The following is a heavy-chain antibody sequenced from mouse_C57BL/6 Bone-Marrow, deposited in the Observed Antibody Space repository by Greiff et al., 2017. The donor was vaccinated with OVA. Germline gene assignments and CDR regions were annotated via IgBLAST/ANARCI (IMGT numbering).Heavy chain of an antibody. V-gene: IGHV1-22*01. CDR1: GYTFTDYN. J-gene: IGHJ1*03. Sequence: EVQLQQSGPELVKPGASVKMSCKASGYTFTDYNMHWVKQSHGKSLEWIGYINPNNGGTSYNQKFKGKATLTVNKSSSTAYMELRSLTSEDSAVYYCARGRLPLYVGYFDVWGTGTTVTVSS. CDR3: ARGRLPLYVGYFDV. D-gene: IGHD1-1*01. CDR2: INPNNGGT.